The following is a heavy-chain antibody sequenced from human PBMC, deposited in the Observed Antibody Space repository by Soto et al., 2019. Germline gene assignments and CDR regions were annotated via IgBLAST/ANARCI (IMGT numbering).Heavy chain of an antibody. CDR3: ARDFYGDYVGY. CDR2: TRNKANSYTT. Sequence: GGSLRLSCVASGFTFSDHYMDWVRQAPGKGLEWVGRTRNKANSYTTEYAASVKGRFTISRDDSKNSLYLQMNSLKTEDTAVYYCARDFYGDYVGYWGQGTLVTVSS. J-gene: IGHJ4*02. CDR1: GFTFSDHY. D-gene: IGHD4-17*01. V-gene: IGHV3-72*01.